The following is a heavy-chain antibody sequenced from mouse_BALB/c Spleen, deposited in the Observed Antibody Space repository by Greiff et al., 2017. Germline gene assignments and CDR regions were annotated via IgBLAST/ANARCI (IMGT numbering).Heavy chain of an antibody. Sequence: EVKLMESGAELVKPGASVKLSCTASGFNIKDTYMHWVKQRPEQGLEWIGRINPANGNTKYDPKFQGKATITADTSSNTAYLQLSSLTSEDTAVYYCARSGDYDRYYYAMDYWGQGTSVTVSS. J-gene: IGHJ4*01. CDR2: INPANGNT. CDR3: ARSGDYDRYYYAMDY. CDR1: GFNIKDTY. V-gene: IGHV14-3*02. D-gene: IGHD2-4*01.